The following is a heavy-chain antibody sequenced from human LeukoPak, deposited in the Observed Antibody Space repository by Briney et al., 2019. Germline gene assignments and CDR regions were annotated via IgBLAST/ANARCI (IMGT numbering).Heavy chain of an antibody. CDR3: ATGSTSCYTMCAFDI. CDR1: GGSFSGYY. Sequence: SETLSLTCAVYGGSFSGYYWSWIRQPPGKGLEWIGEIYHSGSTNYNPSLKSRVTISVDTSKNQFSLKLSSVTAADTAVYYCATGSTSCYTMCAFDIWGQGTMVTVSS. V-gene: IGHV4-34*01. D-gene: IGHD2-2*02. CDR2: IYHSGST. J-gene: IGHJ3*02.